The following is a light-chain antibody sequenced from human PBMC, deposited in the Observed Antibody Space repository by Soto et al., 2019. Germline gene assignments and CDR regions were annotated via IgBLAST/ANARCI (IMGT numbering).Light chain of an antibody. CDR3: QLGIT. CDR2: VAS. CDR1: QSVSSSY. V-gene: IGKV3-20*01. Sequence: EIVLTQSPGTLSLSPGERATLSCRASQSVSSSYLAWYQQKPGQAPRLLIYVASSRATGIPDRFSGSGSGTDFTLTISRLEPEDFAVYYCQLGITFGPGTKVDIK. J-gene: IGKJ3*01.